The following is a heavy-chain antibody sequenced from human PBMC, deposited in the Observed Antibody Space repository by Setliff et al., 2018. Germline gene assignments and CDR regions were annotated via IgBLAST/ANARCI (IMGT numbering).Heavy chain of an antibody. CDR1: GYSFTSYW. D-gene: IGHD3-22*01. Sequence: GASLKLSCKGSGYSFTSYWIGWVRQMPGKGLEWMGIIYPGDSDTRYSPSFQGQVTISADKSISTAYLQWSSLKASDTAMYYCARYDSSGYHYYYGMDVWGQGTTVTVS. CDR3: ARYDSSGYHYYYGMDV. J-gene: IGHJ6*02. V-gene: IGHV5-51*01. CDR2: IYPGDSDT.